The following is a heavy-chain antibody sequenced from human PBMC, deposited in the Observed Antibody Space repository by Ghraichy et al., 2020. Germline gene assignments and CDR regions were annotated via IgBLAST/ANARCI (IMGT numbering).Heavy chain of an antibody. V-gene: IGHV3-48*02. CDR2: ISSSSSTI. Sequence: GGSLRLSCAASGFTFSSYSMNWVRQAPGKGLEWVSYISSSSSTIYYADSVKGRFTISRDNAKNSLYLQMNSLRDEDTAVYYCARGGVYYDSSGYYYPGAFDIWGQGTMVTVSS. CDR1: GFTFSSYS. CDR3: ARGGVYYDSSGYYYPGAFDI. J-gene: IGHJ3*02. D-gene: IGHD3-22*01.